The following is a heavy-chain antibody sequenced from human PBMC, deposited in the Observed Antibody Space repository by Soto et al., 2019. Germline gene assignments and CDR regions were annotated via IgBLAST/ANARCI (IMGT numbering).Heavy chain of an antibody. J-gene: IGHJ3*02. CDR1: GGSFSGYY. V-gene: IGHV4-34*01. CDR2: INHSGST. D-gene: IGHD3-3*01. CDR3: ARGGGKLRFLEWFRAFDI. Sequence: SETLSLTCAVYGGSFSGYYWSWIRQPPGKGLEWIGEINHSGSTNYNPSLKSRVTISVDTSKNQFSLKLSSVTAADTAVYYCARGGGKLRFLEWFRAFDIWGQGTMVTVSS.